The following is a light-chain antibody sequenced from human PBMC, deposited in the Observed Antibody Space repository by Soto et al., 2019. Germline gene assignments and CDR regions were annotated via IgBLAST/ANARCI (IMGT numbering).Light chain of an antibody. CDR1: SSDIGDYNY. V-gene: IGLV2-14*01. CDR2: EVN. Sequence: QSALTQPASVSGSPGQSITISCTGTSSDIGDYNYVSWYLQHPGKAPKLIIFEVNNRPSGVSNRFSGSKSGDTASLTISGLQAEDEADYYCSSYTTGSTLYVFGTGTKVTVL. J-gene: IGLJ1*01. CDR3: SSYTTGSTLYV.